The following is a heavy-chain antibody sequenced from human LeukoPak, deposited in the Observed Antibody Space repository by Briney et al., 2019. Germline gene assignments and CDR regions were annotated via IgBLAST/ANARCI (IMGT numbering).Heavy chain of an antibody. CDR2: IWHDGGKR. D-gene: IGHD3-22*01. CDR1: GFTFSNAW. V-gene: IGHV3-33*08. Sequence: GGSLRLSCAASGFTFSNAWMNWVRQAPGKGLEWVALIWHDGGKRYYADSVKGRFTISRDNSKNTLYLQMTTLRAEDTAVYYCARDADTSEFFSWLDLWGQGTLVTVSS. CDR3: ARDADTSEFFSWLDL. J-gene: IGHJ5*02.